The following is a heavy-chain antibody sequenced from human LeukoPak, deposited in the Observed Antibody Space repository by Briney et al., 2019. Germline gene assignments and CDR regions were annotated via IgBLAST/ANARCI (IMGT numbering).Heavy chain of an antibody. CDR2: ISYDGNNK. V-gene: IGHV3-30*04. Sequence: PGGSLRLSCAASGFTFSSYAMHWVRQAPGKGLEWVAVISYDGNNKYYADSVEGRFTISRDNSNNTLYPQMNSLRAEDTAVYYCARSRRRELLGTYFDYWGQGTLVTVSS. D-gene: IGHD1-26*01. CDR1: GFTFSSYA. CDR3: ARSRRRELLGTYFDY. J-gene: IGHJ4*02.